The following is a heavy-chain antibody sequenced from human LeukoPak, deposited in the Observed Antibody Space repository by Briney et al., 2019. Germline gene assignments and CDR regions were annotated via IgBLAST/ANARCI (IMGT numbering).Heavy chain of an antibody. Sequence: GGSLRLSCVASGLTVSSYGMNWVRQAPGKGLEWVSGISGFGGSTYYAPSVKGRLTISRDNFGNMLYLHLDSLRVEDTAIYYCARRSGSSWSSFDYWGQGALVTVSS. CDR1: GLTVSSYG. J-gene: IGHJ4*02. CDR3: ARRSGSSWSSFDY. V-gene: IGHV3-23*01. D-gene: IGHD6-13*01. CDR2: ISGFGGST.